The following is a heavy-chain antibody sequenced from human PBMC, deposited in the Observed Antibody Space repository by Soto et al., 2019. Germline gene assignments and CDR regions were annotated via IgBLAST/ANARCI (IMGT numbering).Heavy chain of an antibody. V-gene: IGHV3-30*18. Sequence: QVQLVESGGGVVQPGRSLRLSCAASGFTFSTYGMHWVRQAPGKGLEWVAVISYDGSYKYYADSVKGRLIISRDNSKNSLYLHMNSLRAEDTAVYYCAKGQHCRSTSCYFYYYGVDVWGQGTTVAVSS. J-gene: IGHJ6*02. CDR1: GFTFSTYG. CDR3: AKGQHCRSTSCYFYYYGVDV. CDR2: ISYDGSYK. D-gene: IGHD2-2*01.